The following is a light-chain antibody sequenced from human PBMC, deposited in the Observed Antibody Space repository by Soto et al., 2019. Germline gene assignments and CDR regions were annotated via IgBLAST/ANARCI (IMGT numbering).Light chain of an antibody. J-gene: IGKJ1*01. CDR2: DAS. CDR1: QSIGSW. Sequence: DIQMTQSPSTLPASVGDRVTITCRASQSIGSWLAWYQQKPGKAPNLLIYDASSLESGVPSRFSGSGSGTEFTLTISSLQPDDFATYYCQQYSSHSPWTFGQGTKVEIK. CDR3: QQYSSHSPWT. V-gene: IGKV1-5*01.